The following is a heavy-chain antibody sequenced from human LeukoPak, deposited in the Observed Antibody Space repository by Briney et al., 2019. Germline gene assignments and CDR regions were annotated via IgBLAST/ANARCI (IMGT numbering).Heavy chain of an antibody. Sequence: SGTLSLTCTVSGVSIRTSTYYWNWIRQSPGKGLEWIVCVSDSGTTKYNPYLKSRVTISVDTSKNHFSLILMSVTAADTAVYYCARGYYEPFQSWGQGTLVTVSS. CDR3: ARGYYEPFQS. J-gene: IGHJ4*02. CDR1: GVSIRTSTYY. D-gene: IGHD3-22*01. CDR2: VSDSGTT. V-gene: IGHV4-61*03.